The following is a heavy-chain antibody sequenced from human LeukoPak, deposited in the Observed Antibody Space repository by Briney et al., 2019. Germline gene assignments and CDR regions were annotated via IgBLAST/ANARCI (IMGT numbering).Heavy chain of an antibody. Sequence: SETLSLTCTVSGGSISSYYWSWIRQPPGKGLEWIGYIYYSGSTNYNPSLKSRVTISVDTSKNQFSLKLSSVTAADTAVYYCARPARGAYFDYWGQGTLVTVSS. V-gene: IGHV4-59*12. D-gene: IGHD1-26*01. J-gene: IGHJ4*02. CDR3: ARPARGAYFDY. CDR1: GGSISSYY. CDR2: IYYSGST.